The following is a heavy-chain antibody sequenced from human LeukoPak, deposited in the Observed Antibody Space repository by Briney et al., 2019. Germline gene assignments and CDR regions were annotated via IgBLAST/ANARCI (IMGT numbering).Heavy chain of an antibody. CDR1: GYTFTPYY. CDR3: ARPNGDFYNWFDP. Sequence: ASVIVSCKASGYTFTPYYIHWVRQAPGQGLEWMGWINPNSGDTNYAQKFQDRVTLTRDTSISTAYMELTNLRSDDTAVYYCARPNGDFYNWFDPWGQGTLVTVSS. CDR2: INPNSGDT. D-gene: IGHD2-21*02. V-gene: IGHV1-2*02. J-gene: IGHJ5*02.